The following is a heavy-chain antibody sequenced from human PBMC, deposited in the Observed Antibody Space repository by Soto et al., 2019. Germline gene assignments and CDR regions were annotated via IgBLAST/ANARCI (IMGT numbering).Heavy chain of an antibody. Sequence: RASVKVSCKASGYTFTSYAMHWVRQAPGQRLEWMGWINAGNGNTKYSQKFQGRVTITRDTSASTAYIELSSLRSEDTAVYYCARGRRTFCGGDCYHYDYWGQGTLVTVSS. CDR3: ARGRRTFCGGDCYHYDY. V-gene: IGHV1-3*01. CDR2: INAGNGNT. CDR1: GYTFTSYA. D-gene: IGHD2-21*02. J-gene: IGHJ4*02.